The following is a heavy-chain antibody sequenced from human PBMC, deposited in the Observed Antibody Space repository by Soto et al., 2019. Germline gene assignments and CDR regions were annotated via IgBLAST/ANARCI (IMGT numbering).Heavy chain of an antibody. V-gene: IGHV3-21*01. D-gene: IGHD3-10*01. Sequence: GGSLRLSCAASGFTFSSYSMNWVRQAPGKGLEWVSSISSSSSYIYYADSVKGRFTISRDNAKNSLYLQMNSLRAEDTAVYYCARDNDRVRGAPYRFDPWGQGTLVTVSS. CDR2: ISSSSSYI. J-gene: IGHJ5*02. CDR3: ARDNDRVRGAPYRFDP. CDR1: GFTFSSYS.